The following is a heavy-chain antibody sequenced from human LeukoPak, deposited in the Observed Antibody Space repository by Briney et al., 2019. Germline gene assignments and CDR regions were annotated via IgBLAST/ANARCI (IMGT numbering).Heavy chain of an antibody. J-gene: IGHJ6*03. D-gene: IGHD3-3*01. CDR1: GFTFSDYY. CDR3: ARVSAAYYDFWSGPHHYYMDV. V-gene: IGHV3-11*04. CDR2: ITSSDSTI. Sequence: GGSLRLSCAASGFTFSDYYMSWIRQAPGKGLEWVSYITSSDSTIYYTDSVKGRFTISRDNANNSLYLHMNTLRAEDTAVYYCARVSAAYYDFWSGPHHYYMDVWGKGTTVTVSS.